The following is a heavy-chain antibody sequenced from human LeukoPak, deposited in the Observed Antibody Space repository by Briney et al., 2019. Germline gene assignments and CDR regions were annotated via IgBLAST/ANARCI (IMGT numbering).Heavy chain of an antibody. CDR3: AREVVITSVDTPTDAFDI. D-gene: IGHD3-22*01. CDR2: ISAYNGNT. J-gene: IGHJ3*02. CDR1: GGTFSSYA. V-gene: IGHV1-18*01. Sequence: ASVKVSCKASGGTFSSYAISWVRQAPGQGLEWMGWISAYNGNTNYAQKLQGRVTMTTDTSTSTAYMELRSLRSDDTAVYYCAREVVITSVDTPTDAFDIWGQGTMVTVSS.